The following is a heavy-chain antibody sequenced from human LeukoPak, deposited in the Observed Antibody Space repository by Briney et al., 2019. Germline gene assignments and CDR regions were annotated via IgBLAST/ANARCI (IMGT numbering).Heavy chain of an antibody. J-gene: IGHJ3*01. Sequence: GGSLRLSCAVSGFTFSAYGMHWVRQAPGKGLEWVAVIGYDGSKEYYLDAVKGRSTISRDNSKNTLFLQMNSLRVDDTAVYYCARDWNGSPAYDTFDFWGQGTMVTVSS. CDR3: ARDWNGSPAYDTFDF. V-gene: IGHV3-33*01. D-gene: IGHD1-26*01. CDR2: IGYDGSKE. CDR1: GFTFSAYG.